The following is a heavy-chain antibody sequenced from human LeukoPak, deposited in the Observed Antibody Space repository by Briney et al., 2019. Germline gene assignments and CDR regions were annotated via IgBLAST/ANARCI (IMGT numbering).Heavy chain of an antibody. CDR3: ARDTDYYGSGRHGYFDH. D-gene: IGHD3-10*01. CDR2: IYSGGST. V-gene: IGHV3-66*01. CDR1: GLTISNNF. J-gene: IGHJ1*01. Sequence: GGSLRLSCAASGLTISNNFMGWVRQAPGKGLEWVSLIYSGGSTYSADSVKGRFTISRDNSKNTLHLQMNSLRVQDTAVYYCARDTDYYGSGRHGYFDHWGQGTLVTVSS.